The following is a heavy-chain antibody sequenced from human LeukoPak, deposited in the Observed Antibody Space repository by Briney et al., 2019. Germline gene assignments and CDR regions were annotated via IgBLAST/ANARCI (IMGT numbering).Heavy chain of an antibody. Sequence: GGSLRLSCAASGFTFNNYWMSWVRQAPGKGLEWVANIKQDGGEKYSVDSVKGRFTISRDNARNSLYLQMNSLRAEDTAVYYCARDNGIVGATGPCDVWGQGTMVTVSS. CDR1: GFTFNNYW. V-gene: IGHV3-7*03. D-gene: IGHD1-26*01. CDR3: ARDNGIVGATGPCDV. CDR2: IKQDGGEK. J-gene: IGHJ3*01.